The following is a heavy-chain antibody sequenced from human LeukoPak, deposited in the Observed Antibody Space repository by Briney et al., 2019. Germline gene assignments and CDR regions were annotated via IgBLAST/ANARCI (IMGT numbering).Heavy chain of an antibody. V-gene: IGHV3-21*01. J-gene: IGHJ4*02. CDR2: ISSSSSYI. D-gene: IGHD3-10*01. Sequence: GGSLRLSCAAPGFTFSSYSMNWVSQAPGKGLEWVSSISSSSSYIYYADSVKGRFTISRDNAKNSLYLQMNSLRAEDTAVYYCASAEWFGDNDYWGQGTLVTVSS. CDR3: ASAEWFGDNDY. CDR1: GFTFSSYS.